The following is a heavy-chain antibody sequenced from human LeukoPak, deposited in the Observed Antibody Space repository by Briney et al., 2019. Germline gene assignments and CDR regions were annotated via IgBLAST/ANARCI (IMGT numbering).Heavy chain of an antibody. Sequence: PSETLSLTCTASGGSISSGGYYWSWIRRHPGKGLEWIGYIYYSGSTYYNPSLKSRVTISVDTSKNQFSLKLSSVTAADTAVYYCARASGFYGGNFDYWGQGTLVTVSS. CDR3: ARASGFYGGNFDY. D-gene: IGHD4-23*01. V-gene: IGHV4-31*03. J-gene: IGHJ4*02. CDR1: GGSISSGGYY. CDR2: IYYSGST.